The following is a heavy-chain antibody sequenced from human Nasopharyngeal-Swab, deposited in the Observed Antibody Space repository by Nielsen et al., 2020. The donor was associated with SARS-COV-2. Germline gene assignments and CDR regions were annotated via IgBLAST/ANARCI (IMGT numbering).Heavy chain of an antibody. CDR2: IYYSGST. D-gene: IGHD6-13*01. J-gene: IGHJ3*02. Sequence: SETLSLTCTVSGGSISSYYWSWIRQPPGKGLEWIGYIYYSGSTNYNPSLKSRVTISVDTSTNQFSPKLSSVTAADTAVYYCARAPTRSRYSSSLGAFDIWGQGTMVTVSS. V-gene: IGHV4-59*01. CDR1: GGSISSYY. CDR3: ARAPTRSRYSSSLGAFDI.